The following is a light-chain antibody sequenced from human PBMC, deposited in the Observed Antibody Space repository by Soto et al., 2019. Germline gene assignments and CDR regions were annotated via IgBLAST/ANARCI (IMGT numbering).Light chain of an antibody. Sequence: IVLTQSPGTLSLSPGEGATLSCRASQSVNSLYFAWYQQKPGQAPRRLIYGASSRATGIPDRFSGSGSGTDFTLTISRLEPEDFAVYYCQYYSGSQTFGGGTKVEIK. CDR2: GAS. CDR1: QSVNSLY. V-gene: IGKV3-20*01. CDR3: QYYSGSQT. J-gene: IGKJ4*01.